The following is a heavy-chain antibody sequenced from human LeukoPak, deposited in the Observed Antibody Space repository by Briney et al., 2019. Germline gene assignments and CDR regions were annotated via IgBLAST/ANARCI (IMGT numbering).Heavy chain of an antibody. Sequence: ASVKVSCKASGYTFTSYGISWVRQAPGQGREWMGWISAYNGNTNYAQKLQGRVTMTTDTSTSTAYMELRSLRSDDTAVYYCARIMGILSSSWSGDYWGQGTLVTVSS. CDR3: ARIMGILSSSWSGDY. D-gene: IGHD6-13*01. V-gene: IGHV1-18*01. CDR1: GYTFTSYG. J-gene: IGHJ4*02. CDR2: ISAYNGNT.